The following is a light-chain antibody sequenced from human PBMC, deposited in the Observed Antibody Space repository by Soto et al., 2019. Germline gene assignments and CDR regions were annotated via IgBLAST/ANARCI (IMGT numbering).Light chain of an antibody. J-gene: IGKJ5*01. CDR2: YAS. Sequence: EIMMTQSPATLSVSPGESATLSCRASQSVRNNFAWYQHKPGQAPRLLIYYASTRATGIPARFSGSGSGTEFTLTSSSLQSEDFALYYCQQYNDWPPITFGQGTRLEIK. CDR1: QSVRNN. CDR3: QQYNDWPPIT. V-gene: IGKV3-15*01.